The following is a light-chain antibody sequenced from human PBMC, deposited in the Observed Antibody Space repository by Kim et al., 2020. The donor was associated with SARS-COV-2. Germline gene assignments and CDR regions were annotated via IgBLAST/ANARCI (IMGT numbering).Light chain of an antibody. CDR1: RNVVYRDGNTY. J-gene: IGKJ2*01. CDR3: MQGTQWPYT. V-gene: IGKV2-30*01. Sequence: QPGSIPRKSSRNVVYRDGNTYLNWFQQRTGHSPRRLICKVTNRESGVLDRFGGSGSDTDFTLKISSVEGEDVGIYYCMQGTQWPYTFGQGTKLEI. CDR2: KVT.